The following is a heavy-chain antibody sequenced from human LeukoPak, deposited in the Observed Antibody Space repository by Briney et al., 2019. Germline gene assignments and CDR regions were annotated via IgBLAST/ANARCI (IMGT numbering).Heavy chain of an antibody. CDR1: GFTFTTYG. D-gene: IGHD2-2*03. Sequence: PGGSLRLSCSASGFTFTTYGMNWVRQAPGKGLEGVAGIGGSGTRTYYADSVKGRFTISRDNSKNTLYLQMNSLRAEDTAVYYCAKDSHWILFDDWGQGTLVTVSS. V-gene: IGHV3-23*01. J-gene: IGHJ4*02. CDR2: IGGSGTRT. CDR3: AKDSHWILFDD.